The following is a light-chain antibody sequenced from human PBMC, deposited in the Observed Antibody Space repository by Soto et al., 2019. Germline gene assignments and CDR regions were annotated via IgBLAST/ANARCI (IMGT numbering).Light chain of an antibody. V-gene: IGKV3-15*01. CDR3: QQYNNWPQT. J-gene: IGKJ1*01. CDR1: QSVSSY. CDR2: GAS. Sequence: EIGMTQSPATLSVSPGERATLSCRASQSVSSYLAWYQQKPGQAPRLLIYGASTRATGIPARFSGSGSGTEFTLTISSLQSEDFAVYYCQQYNNWPQTFGQGTKVDI.